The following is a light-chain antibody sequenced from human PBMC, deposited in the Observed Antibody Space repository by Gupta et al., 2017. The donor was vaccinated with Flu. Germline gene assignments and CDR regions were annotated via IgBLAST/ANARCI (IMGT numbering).Light chain of an antibody. J-gene: IGLJ1*01. CDR1: SSNIGGNS. Sequence: QSVLTPPPSASGNPGQRVTISCSGSSSNIGGNSVNWYQLLPGTAPKLLIFNDNQRPSGVPDRFSGSKSGTSASLAITGLQSEDEAEYFCAAWHDSLNGYVFGTGTKVTVL. CDR3: AAWHDSLNGYV. V-gene: IGLV1-44*01. CDR2: NDN.